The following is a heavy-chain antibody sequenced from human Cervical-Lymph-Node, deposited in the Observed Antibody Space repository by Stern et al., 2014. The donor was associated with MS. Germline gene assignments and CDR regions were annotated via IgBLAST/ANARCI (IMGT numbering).Heavy chain of an antibody. V-gene: IGHV4-4*02. Sequence: QVQLQESGPGLVKPSGTLSLTCAVSGASISSSHWWNWVRQSPGKGLEWXGEIYHSGGTNFKSSLKSRLTISLDKSKNEFSLRLSDVTAADTAVYYCARESAVYDSYLDFWGQGIPVTVSS. CDR3: ARESAVYDSYLDF. D-gene: IGHD5/OR15-5a*01. J-gene: IGHJ4*02. CDR2: IYHSGGT. CDR1: GASISSSHW.